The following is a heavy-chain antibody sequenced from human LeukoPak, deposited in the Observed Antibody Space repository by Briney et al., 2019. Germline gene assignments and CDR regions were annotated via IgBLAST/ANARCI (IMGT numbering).Heavy chain of an antibody. Sequence: GASVRVSCSASGYIFNDYYIHWVRQAPGQGLEWMGWINPNSGGTNYAQKFQGRVTMTRDTSISTAYMELSRLRSDDTAVYYCARARRTHYYDSSGYYFHSLGYWGQGTLVTVSS. V-gene: IGHV1-2*02. CDR2: INPNSGGT. J-gene: IGHJ4*02. CDR3: ARARRTHYYDSSGYYFHSLGY. D-gene: IGHD3-22*01. CDR1: GYIFNDYY.